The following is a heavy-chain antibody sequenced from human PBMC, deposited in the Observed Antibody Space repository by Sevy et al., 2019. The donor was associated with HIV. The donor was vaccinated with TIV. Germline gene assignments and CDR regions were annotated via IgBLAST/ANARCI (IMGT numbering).Heavy chain of an antibody. J-gene: IGHJ3*02. CDR1: GFTFSSYG. CDR3: AKETIVGATTFAFDI. D-gene: IGHD1-26*01. CDR2: ISYDGSNK. V-gene: IGHV3-30*18. Sequence: GGSLRLSCAASGFTFSSYGMHWVRQAPGKGLEWVAVISYDGSNKYYADSVKSRFTISRDNSKNTLYLQMNSLRAEDTAVYYCAKETIVGATTFAFDIWGQGTMVTVSS.